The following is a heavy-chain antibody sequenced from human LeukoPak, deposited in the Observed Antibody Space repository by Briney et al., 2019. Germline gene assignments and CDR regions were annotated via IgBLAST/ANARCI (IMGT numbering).Heavy chain of an antibody. J-gene: IGHJ5*02. CDR2: IYPDDSHT. CDR3: AKFYTRLTGPIGGGFDP. V-gene: IGHV5-51*01. D-gene: IGHD3-16*01. Sequence: GESLKISCRGSGYTFSNSWIAWVRQTPEKGLEWMGIIYPDDSHTRYSPSFQGQVTISADNSLSTAYLQWSSLKASDTAIYYCAKFYTRLTGPIGGGFDPWGQGTLVTVSS. CDR1: GYTFSNSW.